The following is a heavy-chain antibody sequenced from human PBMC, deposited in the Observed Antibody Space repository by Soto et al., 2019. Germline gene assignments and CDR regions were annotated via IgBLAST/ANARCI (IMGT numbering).Heavy chain of an antibody. Sequence: ASVKVSCKASGYTFTSYAMHWVRQAPGQRLEWMGWINAGNGNTKYSQKFQGRVTITRDTSASTAYMELSSLRSEDTAVYYCARSRGKPSGRHRLGYYGMDVWGQGTTVTVSS. CDR1: GYTFTSYA. J-gene: IGHJ6*02. D-gene: IGHD6-19*01. V-gene: IGHV1-3*01. CDR2: INAGNGNT. CDR3: ARSRGKPSGRHRLGYYGMDV.